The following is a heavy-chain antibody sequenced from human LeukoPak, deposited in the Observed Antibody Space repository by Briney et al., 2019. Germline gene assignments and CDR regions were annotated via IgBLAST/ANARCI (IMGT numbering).Heavy chain of an antibody. CDR1: GFTFSDYY. V-gene: IGHV3-11*03. CDR2: ISTSGSST. CDR3: ARVPGRYAFDF. Sequence: PGGSLRLPCAASGFTFSDYYMSWIRQAPGKGPEWVSYISTSGSSTNYADSVKGRFTISRDNAKNSLYLQMDRLRAEDTAVYYCARVPGRYAFDFWGQGTMVTVSS. D-gene: IGHD2-15*01. J-gene: IGHJ3*01.